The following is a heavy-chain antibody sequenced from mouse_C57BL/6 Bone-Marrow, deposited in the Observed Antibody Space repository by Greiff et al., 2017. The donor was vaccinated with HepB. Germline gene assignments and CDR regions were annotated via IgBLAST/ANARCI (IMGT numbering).Heavy chain of an antibody. V-gene: IGHV5-4*01. CDR2: ISDGGSYT. CDR1: GFTFSSYA. Sequence: DVQLQESGGGLVKPGGSLKLSCAASGFTFSSYAMSWVRQTPEKRLEWVATISDGGSYTYYPDNVKGRFTISRDNAKNNLYLQMSHLKSEDTAMYYCSRGYYYLWAYWGQGTLVTVSA. J-gene: IGHJ3*01. CDR3: SRGYYYLWAY. D-gene: IGHD2-3*01.